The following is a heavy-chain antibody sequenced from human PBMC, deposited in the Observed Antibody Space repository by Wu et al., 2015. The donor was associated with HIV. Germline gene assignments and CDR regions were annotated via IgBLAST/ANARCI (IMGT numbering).Heavy chain of an antibody. CDR2: INPNSGGT. D-gene: IGHD3-22*01. J-gene: IGHJ4*02. CDR3: ARDSLIYYDSSGYYQVLLDY. Sequence: QVQLVQSGAEVKKPGASVKVSCKASGYTFTGYYMHWVRQAPGQGLEWMGWINPNSGGTNYAQKFQGRVTMTRDTSTSTAYMELRSLRSDDTAVYYCARDSLIYYDSSGYYQVLLDYVGPGNPGPPSP. CDR1: GYTFTGYY. V-gene: IGHV1-2*02.